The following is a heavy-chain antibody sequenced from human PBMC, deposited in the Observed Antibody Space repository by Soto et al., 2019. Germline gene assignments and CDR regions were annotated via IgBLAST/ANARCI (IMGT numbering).Heavy chain of an antibody. CDR3: AREGRAENDYVYWFDP. CDR2: IIPIFGTA. V-gene: IGHV1-69*13. J-gene: IGHJ5*02. Sequence: SVKVSCKASGGTFSSYAISWVRQAPGQGLEWMGGIIPIFGTANYAQKFQGRVTITADESTSTAYMELSSLRSEDTAVYYCAREGRAENDYVYWFDPWGQGTLVTVSS. D-gene: IGHD3-16*01. CDR1: GGTFSSYA.